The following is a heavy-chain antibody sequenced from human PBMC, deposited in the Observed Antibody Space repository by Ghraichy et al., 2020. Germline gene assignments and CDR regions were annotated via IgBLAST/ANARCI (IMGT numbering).Heavy chain of an antibody. V-gene: IGHV3-64D*06. Sequence: GGSLRLSCSASGFTFSSYAMHWVRQAPGKGLEYVSAISSNGGSTYYADSVKGRFTISRDNSKNTLYLQMSSLRAEDTAVYYCVKAKPTTRMGAPFDYWGQGTLVTVSS. CDR2: ISSNGGST. CDR3: VKAKPTTRMGAPFDY. J-gene: IGHJ4*02. CDR1: GFTFSSYA. D-gene: IGHD1-26*01.